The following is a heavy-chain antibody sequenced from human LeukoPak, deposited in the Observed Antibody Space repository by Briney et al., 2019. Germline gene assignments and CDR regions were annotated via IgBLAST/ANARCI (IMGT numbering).Heavy chain of an antibody. D-gene: IGHD6-13*01. CDR1: GGSISSYY. CDR2: IYYSGST. Sequence: PSETLSLTCTVSGGSISSYYWSWVRQPPGKGLEWIGYIYYSGSTNYNPSLKSRVTISVDTSKNQFSLKLSSVTAADTAVYYCARAREEQLDFDYWGQGTLVTVSS. J-gene: IGHJ4*02. V-gene: IGHV4-59*01. CDR3: ARAREEQLDFDY.